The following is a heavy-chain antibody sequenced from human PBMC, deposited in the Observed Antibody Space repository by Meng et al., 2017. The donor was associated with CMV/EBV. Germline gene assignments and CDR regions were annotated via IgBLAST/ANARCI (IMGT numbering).Heavy chain of an antibody. CDR1: GFTFGSFA. D-gene: IGHD6-19*01. CDR3: APRGAVTSNWFDP. J-gene: IGHJ5*02. CDR2: ISGGGGTT. V-gene: IGHV3-23*01. Sequence: ASGFTFGSFAMNWGRQDPGKGLAWVSSISGGGGTTYYADSVQGRFTISRDNSENMLYLQMNSLRAEDTAVYYCAPRGAVTSNWFDPWGQGTLVTVSS.